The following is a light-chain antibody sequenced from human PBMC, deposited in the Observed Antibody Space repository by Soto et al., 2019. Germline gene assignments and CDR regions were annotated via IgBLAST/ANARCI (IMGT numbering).Light chain of an antibody. CDR1: QSVAGD. CDR3: QQYNKWPLT. Sequence: EIVLTQSPVTLSVSPGEGATLSCRASQSVAGDLAWYQQTHGQVPRLLIYAASTRATGIPARFSGSGSGTDFTLTISSLQSEDFAVSYCQQYNKWPLTFGGGTKVEIK. J-gene: IGKJ4*01. V-gene: IGKV3-15*01. CDR2: AAS.